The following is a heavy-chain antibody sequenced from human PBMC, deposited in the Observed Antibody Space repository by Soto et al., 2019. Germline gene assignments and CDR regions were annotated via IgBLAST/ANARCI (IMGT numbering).Heavy chain of an antibody. Sequence: QVQLVQSGAEVKKPGSSVKVSCKASGGTFSSYAISWVRQAPGQGLEWMGGIIPIFGTANYAQKFQGRVTITADESTSTAYMELSSLRSGDPAVYYCARILTGYYIFDYWGQGTLVTVSS. CDR3: ARILTGYYIFDY. V-gene: IGHV1-69*01. D-gene: IGHD3-9*01. J-gene: IGHJ4*02. CDR2: IIPIFGTA. CDR1: GGTFSSYA.